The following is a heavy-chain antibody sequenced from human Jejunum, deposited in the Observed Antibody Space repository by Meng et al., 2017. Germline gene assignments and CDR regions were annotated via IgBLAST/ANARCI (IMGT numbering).Heavy chain of an antibody. J-gene: IGHJ4*02. Sequence: QLQLLQWGAGLLKPAETLSLTCTVYGDSLTDYYWNWNRQPPGKGLEWIGEIHHSGSTNYNPSLESRVTISRDTSKKQFSLRLSSVTAADTAVYYCARRIRGGSYLGWGQGTLVTVS. CDR3: ARRIRGGSYLG. D-gene: IGHD1-26*01. CDR1: GDSLTDYY. V-gene: IGHV4-34*01. CDR2: IHHSGST.